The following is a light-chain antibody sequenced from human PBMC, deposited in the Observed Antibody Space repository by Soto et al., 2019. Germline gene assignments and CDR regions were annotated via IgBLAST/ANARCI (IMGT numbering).Light chain of an antibody. Sequence: QSALTQPRSVSGSPGQSVTISCTGTSSDVGPYNYVSWYQQHPDKAPKLMIYDVNQRPSGVPDRLSGSKSGNTASLTISGLQADDEADYYCCSYAGRYTWVFGGGTKLTVL. CDR1: SSDVGPYNY. J-gene: IGLJ3*02. V-gene: IGLV2-11*01. CDR2: DVN. CDR3: CSYAGRYTWV.